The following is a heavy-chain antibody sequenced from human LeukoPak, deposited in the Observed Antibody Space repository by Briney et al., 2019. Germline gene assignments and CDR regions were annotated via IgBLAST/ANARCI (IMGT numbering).Heavy chain of an antibody. V-gene: IGHV3-23*01. Sequence: PGGSLRLSCAASGFTFSSYAMSWVRQAPRKGLEWVSVVSGSGSSTDYADSVKGRFTISRDNSKNTLYLQMSSLSAEDTAVYYCAKMNVLTGYYTPNFDFWGQRTLVTVSS. CDR1: GFTFSSYA. CDR2: VSGSGSST. CDR3: AKMNVLTGYYTPNFDF. J-gene: IGHJ4*02. D-gene: IGHD3-9*01.